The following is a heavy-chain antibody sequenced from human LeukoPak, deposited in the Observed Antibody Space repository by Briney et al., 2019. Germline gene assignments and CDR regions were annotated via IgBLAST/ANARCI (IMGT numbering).Heavy chain of an antibody. CDR1: GGSFSGYY. J-gene: IGHJ4*02. CDR3: ARGSWGSAFDY. Sequence: SETLSLTCAVYGGSFSGYYWSWIRQPPGKGLEWIGEINHSGSTNYNPSLRSRVTISVDTSKNQFSLKLSSVTAADTAVYYCARGSWGSAFDYWGQGTLVTVSS. CDR2: INHSGST. D-gene: IGHD7-27*01. V-gene: IGHV4-34*01.